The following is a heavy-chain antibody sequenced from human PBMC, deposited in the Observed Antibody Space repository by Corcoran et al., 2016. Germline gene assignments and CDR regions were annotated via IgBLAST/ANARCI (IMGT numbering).Heavy chain of an antibody. CDR3: ARGPQAIGYRLSDYYSGMDV. V-gene: IGHV4-34*01. D-gene: IGHD5-18*01. CDR1: GGSFSDYY. CDR2: VNHSGST. Sequence: QVQLQQWGAGLLKPSETLSLTCGVYGGSFSDYYWNWIRQPPGKGLEWIGEVNHSGSTNHNPSLKSRVTISVDTSKNQFSLRLSSVTAAATAVYFCARGPQAIGYRLSDYYSGMDVWGQGTTVTVSS. J-gene: IGHJ6*02.